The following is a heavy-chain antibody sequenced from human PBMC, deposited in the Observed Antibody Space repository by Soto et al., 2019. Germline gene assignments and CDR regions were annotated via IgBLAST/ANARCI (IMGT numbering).Heavy chain of an antibody. Sequence: GASAKVSCKASGYTFTSCGISWVRQANGKGLEWMGWISAYNGNTNYAQKLQGRVTMTTDTSTSTAYMELRSLRSDDTAVYYCARMDCSRTSCYGGLNYYYMAVWGKGTTVTVS. CDR1: GYTFTSCG. CDR2: ISAYNGNT. CDR3: ARMDCSRTSCYGGLNYYYMAV. J-gene: IGHJ6*03. D-gene: IGHD2-2*01. V-gene: IGHV1-18*01.